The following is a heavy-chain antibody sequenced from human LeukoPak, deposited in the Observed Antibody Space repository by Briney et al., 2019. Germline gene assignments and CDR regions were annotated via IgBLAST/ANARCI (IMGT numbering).Heavy chain of an antibody. J-gene: IGHJ6*03. Sequence: GRSVRLSCAASGFTFSSYAMHWVRQAPGKGLEWVAVISYDGSNKYYADSVKGRFTISRDNSKNTLYLQMNSLRAEDTAVYYCARDLYYYYYYMDVWGKGTKVTVSS. CDR1: GFTFSSYA. CDR3: ARDLYYYYYYMDV. V-gene: IGHV3-30*04. CDR2: ISYDGSNK.